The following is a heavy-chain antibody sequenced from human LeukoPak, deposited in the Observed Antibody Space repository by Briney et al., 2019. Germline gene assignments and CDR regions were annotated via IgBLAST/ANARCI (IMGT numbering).Heavy chain of an antibody. CDR3: VRTYGYCSSTSCYVFDY. Sequence: SGGSLRLSCSASGFTFSYYAMHWVRQALGQGLAYVSXXXXXGGSTYYADSVKGRFTISRDNSKNTLYLQMSSLRAEDTAVYYCVRTYGYCSSTSCYVFDYWGQGTLVTVSS. CDR1: GFTFSYYA. V-gene: IGHV3-64D*09. D-gene: IGHD2-2*01. CDR2: XXXXGGST. J-gene: IGHJ4*02.